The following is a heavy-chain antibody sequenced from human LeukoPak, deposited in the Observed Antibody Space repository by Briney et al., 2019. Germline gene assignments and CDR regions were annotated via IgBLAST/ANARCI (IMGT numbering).Heavy chain of an antibody. Sequence: ASVKVSCKASGYTFTSYSINWVRQAPGQGLEWMGWISSYNGNTNYAQKLQGRVTLTTDTSTSTAYMELRSLRSDDTAVYYCARGPSSGWHKADYWGQGTLVTVSS. CDR3: ARGPSSGWHKADY. CDR2: ISSYNGNT. D-gene: IGHD6-19*01. CDR1: GYTFTSYS. J-gene: IGHJ4*02. V-gene: IGHV1-18*01.